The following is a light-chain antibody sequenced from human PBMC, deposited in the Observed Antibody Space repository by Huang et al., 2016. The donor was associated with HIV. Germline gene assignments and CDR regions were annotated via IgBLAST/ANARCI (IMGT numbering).Light chain of an antibody. V-gene: IGKV1-9*01. CDR3: QQLNSYP. J-gene: IGKJ5*01. CDR2: DAS. Sequence: IQLTQSPSSLSASVGARVTITCRASQGMSSDLAWYQQKPGKAPKLLIYDASTLQSGVPSMVSGSGSGTYFTLTISSLQPEDSATYYCQQLNSYPFGQGTRLEIK. CDR1: QGMSSD.